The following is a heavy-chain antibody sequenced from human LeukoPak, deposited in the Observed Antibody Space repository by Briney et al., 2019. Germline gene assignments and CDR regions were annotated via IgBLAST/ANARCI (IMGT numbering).Heavy chain of an antibody. CDR2: LHYSGST. Sequence: SETLSLTCSVSGASIRDYYWTWIRQSPGKGLEWIGYLHYSGSTSYNPSLKSRVTTSVDVSKNQFSLKLTSVTAEDTAMYYCARGYWFDLWGQGTRVTVSS. CDR3: ARGYWFDL. V-gene: IGHV4-59*08. CDR1: GASIRDYY. J-gene: IGHJ5*02.